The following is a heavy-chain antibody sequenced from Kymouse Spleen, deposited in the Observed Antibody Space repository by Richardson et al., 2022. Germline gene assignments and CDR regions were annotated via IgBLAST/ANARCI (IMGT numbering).Heavy chain of an antibody. CDR1: GGSFSGYY. CDR3: ARGGYCTNGVCYYYFDY. D-gene: IGHD2-8*01. J-gene: IGHJ4*02. CDR2: INHSGST. Sequence: QVQLQQWGAGLLKPSETLSLTCAVYGGSFSGYYWSWIRQPPGKGLEWIGEINHSGSTNYNPSLKSRVTISVDTSKNQFSLKLSSVTAADTAVYYCARGGYCTNGVCYYYFDYWGQGTLVTVSS. V-gene: IGHV4-34*01.